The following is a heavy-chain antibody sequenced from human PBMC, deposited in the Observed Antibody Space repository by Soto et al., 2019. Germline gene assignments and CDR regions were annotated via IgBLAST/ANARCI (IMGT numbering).Heavy chain of an antibody. J-gene: IGHJ6*03. D-gene: IGHD2-8*02. CDR3: ARTGGGSSKSSYFYYYMDV. Sequence: ASVKVSCKASGYTFTSYGISWVRQAPGQGLEWMGWINACNGNTNYSQKFQGRVTITRDTSTSTAYMELSSLRSEDTAVYYCARTGGGSSKSSYFYYYMDVWGKGTTVTVSS. CDR1: GYTFTSYG. V-gene: IGHV1-18*01. CDR2: INACNGNT.